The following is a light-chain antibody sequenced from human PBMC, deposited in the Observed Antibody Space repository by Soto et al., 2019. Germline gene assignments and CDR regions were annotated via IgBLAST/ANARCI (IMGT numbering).Light chain of an antibody. CDR3: SSYTSSSLVV. V-gene: IGLV2-14*01. CDR2: EVS. J-gene: IGLJ2*01. Sequence: QSALTQPASVSGSPGQSITISCTGTSSDFGGYNYVSWYQQHPGKAPKLMIYEVSNRPSGVSNRFSGSKSGNTASLTISGLQAEDEADYYCSSYTSSSLVVFGGGTKLTVL. CDR1: SSDFGGYNY.